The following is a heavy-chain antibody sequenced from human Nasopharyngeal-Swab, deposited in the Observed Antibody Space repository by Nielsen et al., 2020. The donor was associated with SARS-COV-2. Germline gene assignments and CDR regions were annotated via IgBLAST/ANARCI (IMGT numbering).Heavy chain of an antibody. Sequence: ASVKVSCKASGYTFTSYAMHWVRQAPGQRLEWMGWINAGNGNTKYSQKFQGRVTITRDTSASTAYMELSSLRSEDTAVYYCARGGGLWTRWGMDVWGQGTTVTVSS. CDR1: GYTFTSYA. D-gene: IGHD5-18*01. V-gene: IGHV1-3*01. J-gene: IGHJ6*02. CDR3: ARGGGLWTRWGMDV. CDR2: INAGNGNT.